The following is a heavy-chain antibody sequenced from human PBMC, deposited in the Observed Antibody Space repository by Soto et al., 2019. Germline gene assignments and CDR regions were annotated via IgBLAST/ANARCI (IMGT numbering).Heavy chain of an antibody. CDR2: IIHIFGTA. Sequence: QVQLVQSGAEVKKPGSSVKVSCKASGCTFSSYAISWVRQAPGQGLEWMGWIIHIFGTANYAKKFQGRVTITADESTSKAYMELSRLRSEDPAVYYCPTPHGAVVLVPAAHYYYYGMDVWGQGTTVTVSS. D-gene: IGHD2-2*01. CDR1: GCTFSSYA. J-gene: IGHJ6*02. CDR3: PTPHGAVVLVPAAHYYYYGMDV. V-gene: IGHV1-69*12.